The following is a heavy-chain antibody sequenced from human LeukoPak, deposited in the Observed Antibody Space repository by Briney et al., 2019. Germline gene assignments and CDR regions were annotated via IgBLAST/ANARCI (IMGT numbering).Heavy chain of an antibody. CDR1: GFTFSHHH. D-gene: IGHD6-19*01. CDR3: ARDQGDASGWFFDY. Sequence: GGSLRLSCTASGFTFSHHHIHWVRQPPGKGLEWVTVIALDGSRKIYADSVKGRFTISRDDSKNTVSLQMNSLGVEDTAVYYCARDQGDASGWFFDYWGQGARVIVSS. J-gene: IGHJ4*02. V-gene: IGHV3-30*03. CDR2: IALDGSRK.